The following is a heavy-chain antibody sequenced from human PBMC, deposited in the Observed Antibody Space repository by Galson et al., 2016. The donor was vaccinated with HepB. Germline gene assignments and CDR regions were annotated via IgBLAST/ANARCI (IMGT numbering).Heavy chain of an antibody. Sequence: SLRLSCAVSGFTFSNYWMSWVRQAPGKGLEWVANIKQDGSEKYYVDSVKGRFTISRDNAKNSLYLQMNSLRAEDTAGYYCARVNTMIRGVIITNGGWFDPWGQGTLVTVSS. CDR3: ARVNTMIRGVIITNGGWFDP. CDR2: IKQDGSEK. CDR1: GFTFSNYW. V-gene: IGHV3-7*01. J-gene: IGHJ5*02. D-gene: IGHD3-10*01.